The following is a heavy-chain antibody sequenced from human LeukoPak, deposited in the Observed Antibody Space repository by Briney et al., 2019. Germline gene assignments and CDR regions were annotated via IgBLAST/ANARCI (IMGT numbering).Heavy chain of an antibody. CDR3: ARGGRKSSTSPYAGLYYYYYYGMDV. CDR1: GGTFSSYA. D-gene: IGHD2-2*01. V-gene: IGHV1-69*13. Sequence: ASVKVSCKASGGTFSSYAISWVRQAPGQGLGWMGGIIPIFGTANYAQKFQGRVTITADESTSTAYMELSSLRSEDTAVYYCARGGRKSSTSPYAGLYYYYYYGMDVWGQGTTVTVSS. J-gene: IGHJ6*02. CDR2: IIPIFGTA.